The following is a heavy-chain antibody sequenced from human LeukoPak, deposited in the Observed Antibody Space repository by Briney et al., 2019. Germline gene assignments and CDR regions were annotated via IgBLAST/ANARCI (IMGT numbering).Heavy chain of an antibody. CDR3: ARGRKGYYFDY. CDR2: INHSGST. V-gene: IGHV4-34*01. Sequence: SETLSLTCAVYGGSFSGYYWSWIRQPPGKGLEWIGEINHSGSTNYNPSLKSRVTISVDTSKNQFSLELSSVTAADTAVYYCARGRKGYYFDYWGQGTLVTVSS. J-gene: IGHJ4*02. D-gene: IGHD1-14*01. CDR1: GGSFSGYY.